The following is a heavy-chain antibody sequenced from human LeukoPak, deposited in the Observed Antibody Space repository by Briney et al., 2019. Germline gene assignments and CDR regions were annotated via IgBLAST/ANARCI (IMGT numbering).Heavy chain of an antibody. Sequence: PGGSLRLSCAASGFTFSSYSMNWVRQAPGKGLEWVSYISTTSSYTNYADSVKGRFTISRDNAKNSLYLQMNSLRAEDTAVYYCARRPEAGWFDPWGQGTLVTVSS. V-gene: IGHV3-21*05. CDR3: ARRPEAGWFDP. CDR2: ISTTSSYT. CDR1: GFTFSSYS. J-gene: IGHJ5*02. D-gene: IGHD6-19*01.